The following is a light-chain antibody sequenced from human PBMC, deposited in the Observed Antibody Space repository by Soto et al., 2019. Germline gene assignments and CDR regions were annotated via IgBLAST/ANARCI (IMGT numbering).Light chain of an antibody. Sequence: DIPMTQSPSSLSASVGDSVTITCRASQTIKIYLNWYQQKPGKAPKLLIYAASSLHSGVPPIFSGSVSGTDFALTISSLLPEDFATFYCQQSYSPPFTFGPGTRVDI. CDR2: AAS. CDR1: QTIKIY. V-gene: IGKV1-39*01. CDR3: QQSYSPPFT. J-gene: IGKJ3*01.